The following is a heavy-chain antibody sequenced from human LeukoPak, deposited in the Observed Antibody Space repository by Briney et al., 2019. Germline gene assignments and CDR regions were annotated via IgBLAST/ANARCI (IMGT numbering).Heavy chain of an antibody. Sequence: ASVKVSCKASGYTFTGYYMHWVRQAPGQGLEWMGWINPNSGGTNYAQKFQGRVTMTRDTSISTAYMELSRLRSDDTAVYYCARDRAVGYSYGFYYYYYYMDVWGKGTTVTVSS. CDR1: GYTFTGYY. CDR2: INPNSGGT. D-gene: IGHD5-18*01. CDR3: ARDRAVGYSYGFYYYYYYMDV. J-gene: IGHJ6*03. V-gene: IGHV1-2*02.